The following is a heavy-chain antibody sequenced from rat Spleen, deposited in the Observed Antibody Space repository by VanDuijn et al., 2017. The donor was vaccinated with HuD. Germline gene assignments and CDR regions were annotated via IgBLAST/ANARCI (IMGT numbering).Heavy chain of an antibody. CDR1: GYTFNNHY. D-gene: IGHD1-1*01. CDR2: IGPTNGDT. V-gene: IGHV1-32*01. J-gene: IGHJ3*01. Sequence: QVQLQQSRAELVKPAASVTLSCKASGYTFNNHYLHWVKQSPSQELEGIVWIGPTNGDTSYAQKFKDKATMTVYKSARTTHLQLSRLTSEDSAVYYCARQESDPYYFSGDHWFAYCGQGTLVTVSS. CDR3: ARQESDPYYFSGDHWFAY.